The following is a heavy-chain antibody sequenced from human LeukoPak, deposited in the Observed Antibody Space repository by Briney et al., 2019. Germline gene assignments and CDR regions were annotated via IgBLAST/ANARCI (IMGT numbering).Heavy chain of an antibody. CDR1: GFTFSSYA. V-gene: IGHV3-66*01. CDR2: IYRGGDT. Sequence: GGSLRLSCAASGFTFSSYAMSWVRQAPGKGLEWVSVIYRGGDTYYAASVKGRFTISRDDSKNTVYLQMNSLRAEDTAVYYCVREDSVNFPDAFDIWGQGTMVTVSS. CDR3: VREDSVNFPDAFDI. D-gene: IGHD5/OR15-5a*01. J-gene: IGHJ3*02.